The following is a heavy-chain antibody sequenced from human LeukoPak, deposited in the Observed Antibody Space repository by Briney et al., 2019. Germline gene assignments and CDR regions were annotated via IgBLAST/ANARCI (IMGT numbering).Heavy chain of an antibody. CDR1: GGSISSYY. V-gene: IGHV4-59*01. J-gene: IGHJ6*03. D-gene: IGHD4-17*01. CDR2: IYYGGST. CDR3: ARVGYRVTTLIDGINYYYYYMDV. Sequence: SETLFLTCTVSGGSISSYYWSWIRQPPGKGLEWIGYIYYGGSTNYNPSLKSRVTISVDTSKNQFSLKLSSVTAADTAVYYCARVGYRVTTLIDGINYYYYYMDVWGKGTTVTVSS.